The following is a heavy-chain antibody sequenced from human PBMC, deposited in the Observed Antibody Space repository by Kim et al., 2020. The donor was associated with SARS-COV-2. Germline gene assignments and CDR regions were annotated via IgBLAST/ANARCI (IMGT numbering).Heavy chain of an antibody. CDR1: GFTFSHYG. CDR3: AKDPTNCSGGDCYFKVGRFSSYFYYGMDV. CDR2: ISYDGSNE. D-gene: IGHD2-21*01. J-gene: IGHJ6*02. V-gene: IGHV3-30*18. Sequence: GGSLRLSCAVSGFTFSHYGMHWVRQGPGKGLEWVAAISYDGSNEKYADSVKGRFTISRDNSKNTLYLQMSSLGAEDTAVYYCAKDPTNCSGGDCYFKVGRFSSYFYYGMDVWGQGTTVTVSS.